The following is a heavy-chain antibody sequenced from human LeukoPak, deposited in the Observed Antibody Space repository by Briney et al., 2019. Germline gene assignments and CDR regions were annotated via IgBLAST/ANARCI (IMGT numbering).Heavy chain of an antibody. CDR3: ARDGTTVVEDWYFDL. D-gene: IGHD4-23*01. V-gene: IGHV4-4*07. J-gene: IGHJ2*01. CDR2: IYTSGST. CDR1: GGSISSYY. Sequence: SETLSLTCTVAGGSISSYYWSWIRQPAGKGLEWIGRIYTSGSTNYNPSLKSRVTMSVDTSKNQFSLKLSSVTAADTAVYYYARDGTTVVEDWYFDLWGRGTLVTVSS.